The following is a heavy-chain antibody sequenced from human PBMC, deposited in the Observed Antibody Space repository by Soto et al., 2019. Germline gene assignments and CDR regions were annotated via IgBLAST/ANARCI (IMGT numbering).Heavy chain of an antibody. Sequence: SVKVSCKASGGTFSSYAISWVRQAPGQGLEWMGGIIPIFGTANYAQKFQGRVTITADESTSTAYMELSSLRSEDTAVYYCARDRIGYSYHDPWGQGTLVTVSS. CDR3: ARDRIGYSYHDP. CDR1: GGTFSSYA. D-gene: IGHD5-18*01. V-gene: IGHV1-69*13. J-gene: IGHJ5*02. CDR2: IIPIFGTA.